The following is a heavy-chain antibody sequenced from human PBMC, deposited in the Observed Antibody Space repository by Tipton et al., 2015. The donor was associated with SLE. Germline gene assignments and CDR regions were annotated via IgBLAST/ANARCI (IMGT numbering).Heavy chain of an antibody. CDR2: IYFTGTT. J-gene: IGHJ5*02. CDR1: GGSIISHY. Sequence: TLSLTCSVSGGSIISHYWTWIRQPPGKGLEWIGYIYFTGTTNYNPSLESRVSISLDTSKNQFSLKLSSVTAADTAVYYCARETADILWFGGTGSEYNWFDPWGQGTLVTVSS. CDR3: ARETADILWFGGTGSEYNWFDP. V-gene: IGHV4-59*11. D-gene: IGHD3-10*01.